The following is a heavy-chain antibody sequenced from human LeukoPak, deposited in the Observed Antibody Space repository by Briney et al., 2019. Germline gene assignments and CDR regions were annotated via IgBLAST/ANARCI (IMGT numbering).Heavy chain of an antibody. J-gene: IGHJ4*02. Sequence: PGGSLRLSCAASGFTFSTYGMNWVRQAPGKGLEWVSYISSSGATIYYADSVKGRFTISRDNAKSSLFLQMNSLRDEDMAVYYCARKGGSYTGEFDYWGQGTLVTVSS. CDR3: ARKGGSYTGEFDY. CDR2: ISSSGATI. CDR1: GFTFSTYG. V-gene: IGHV3-48*02. D-gene: IGHD1-26*01.